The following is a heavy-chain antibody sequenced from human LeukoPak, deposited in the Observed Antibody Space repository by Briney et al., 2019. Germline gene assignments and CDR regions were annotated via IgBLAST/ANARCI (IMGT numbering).Heavy chain of an antibody. CDR3: ARVGHGGYSYGYSNWFDP. J-gene: IGHJ5*02. CDR2: INHSGGT. D-gene: IGHD5-18*01. V-gene: IGHV4-34*01. CDR1: GGSFSGYY. Sequence: SETLSLTCAVYGGSFSGYYWSWIRQPPGKGLEWIGEINHSGGTNYNPSLKSRVTISVDTSKNQFSLKLSSVTAADTAVYYCARVGHGGYSYGYSNWFDPWGQGTLVTVSS.